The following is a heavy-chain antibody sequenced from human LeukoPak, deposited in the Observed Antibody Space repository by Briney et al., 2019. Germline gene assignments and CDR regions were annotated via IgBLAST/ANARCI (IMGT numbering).Heavy chain of an antibody. CDR3: ARADSSGYSLDENFDY. CDR2: IYYSGST. Sequence: AETLSLTCTVSGGSISSYYWSWIRQPPGKGLEWIGYIYYSGSTNYNPSLTSRVTISVDTSKHQFSLKLSSVTAADTAFYYCARADSSGYSLDENFDYWGQGTLVTVSS. D-gene: IGHD3-22*01. V-gene: IGHV4-59*01. CDR1: GGSISSYY. J-gene: IGHJ4*02.